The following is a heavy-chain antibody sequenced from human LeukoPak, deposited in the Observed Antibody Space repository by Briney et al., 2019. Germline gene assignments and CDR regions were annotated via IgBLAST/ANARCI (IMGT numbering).Heavy chain of an antibody. D-gene: IGHD4/OR15-4a*01. CDR3: AREEYDYALGALDV. CDR2: ISSDGNLI. Sequence: PGGSLRLSCATSGFTFSRYAMQWVRQAPGKGLEWAAVISSDGNLIFYADSVKGRFTISRDNSKNTVYLQMNSLRAEDTAVFYCAREEYDYALGALDVWGQGTTVSVSS. J-gene: IGHJ6*02. CDR1: GFTFSRYA. V-gene: IGHV3-30*04.